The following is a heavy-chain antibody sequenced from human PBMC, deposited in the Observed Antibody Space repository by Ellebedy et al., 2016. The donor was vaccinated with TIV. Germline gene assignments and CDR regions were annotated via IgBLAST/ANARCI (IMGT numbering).Heavy chain of an antibody. J-gene: IGHJ6*04. CDR1: GGSISGYY. Sequence: GSLRLXXTVSGGSISGYYWSWIRQPPGKGLEWIGSFYYGGSTFYNPSLKSRVTISVDTSKNLFYLKLTSVTAADTAVYYCAMVEPSAHYYSKDVWGKGSMVVVSS. D-gene: IGHD2-8*01. CDR3: AMVEPSAHYYSKDV. V-gene: IGHV4-59*05. CDR2: FYYGGST.